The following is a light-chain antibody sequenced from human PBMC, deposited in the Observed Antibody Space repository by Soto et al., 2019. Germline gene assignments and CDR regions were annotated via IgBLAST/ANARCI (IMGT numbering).Light chain of an antibody. J-gene: IGLJ2*01. Sequence: QSVLTQPPSVSGAPGQGVTISRTGTSSKFGAGYHVKWYQQLPGMAPKLLIYGNTKRPSGVPDRFSGSKSGTSASLAITGLQAEDEADYYCQSYDSSLSGLVFGGGTKLTVL. CDR2: GNT. CDR1: SSKFGAGYH. V-gene: IGLV1-40*01. CDR3: QSYDSSLSGLV.